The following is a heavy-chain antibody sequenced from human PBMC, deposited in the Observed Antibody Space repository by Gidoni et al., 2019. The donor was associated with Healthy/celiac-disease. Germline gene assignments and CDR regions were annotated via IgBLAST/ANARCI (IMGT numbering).Heavy chain of an antibody. CDR2: IYSGGST. Sequence: EVQLVESGGGLVHTGRSLSLSCAPSGFPLSSNYMSWVRQAAGKGLEWVSVIYSGGSTYYADSVKGRFTISRDNSKNTLYLQMNSLRAEDTAVYYCARDRCSGGSCYEGYWGQGTLVTVSS. D-gene: IGHD2-15*01. V-gene: IGHV3-66*01. CDR3: ARDRCSGGSCYEGY. CDR1: GFPLSSNY. J-gene: IGHJ4*02.